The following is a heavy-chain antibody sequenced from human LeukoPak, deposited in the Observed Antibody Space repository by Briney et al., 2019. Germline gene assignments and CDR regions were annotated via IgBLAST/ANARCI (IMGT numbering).Heavy chain of an antibody. CDR1: GFTFSSYA. V-gene: IGHV3-23*01. D-gene: IGHD2-2*01. CDR3: ARYSPFCSSTSCEKGHFDY. J-gene: IGHJ4*02. Sequence: GGSLRLSCAASGFTFSSYAMSWVRQAPGKGLEWVSAISGSGGSTYYADSVKGRFTISRDNSKNTLYLQMNSLRAEDTAVYYCARYSPFCSSTSCEKGHFDYWGQGTLVTVSS. CDR2: ISGSGGST.